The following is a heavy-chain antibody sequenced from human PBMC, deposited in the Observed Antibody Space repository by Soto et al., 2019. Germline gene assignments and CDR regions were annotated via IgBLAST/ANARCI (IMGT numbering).Heavy chain of an antibody. CDR3: AVPGRGDFDY. CDR2: VYHSGTT. D-gene: IGHD5-12*01. Sequence: SETLSLTCAVSGASIFTNNCLILVRQPPGKGLEWIGEVYHSGTTNCNPSPKSRVTISIDKSKNQFSLTLTSMTAADTALYYCAVPGRGDFDYWSQGTLVTVSS. CDR1: GASIFTNNC. V-gene: IGHV4-4*02. J-gene: IGHJ4*02.